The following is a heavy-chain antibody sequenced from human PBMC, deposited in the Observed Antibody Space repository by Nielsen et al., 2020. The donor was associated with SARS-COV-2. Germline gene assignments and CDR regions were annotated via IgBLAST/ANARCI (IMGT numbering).Heavy chain of an antibody. CDR1: RYTFTNNY. Sequence: ASVKVSCKASRYTFTNNYMHWVRQPPGQGLEWMGLINPTNGGPTYAQKFQGRVTMTRDTSTSTVYMELSSLRSDDTAVYYCARDSSGTYRRVDYWGQGTLVTVSS. CDR2: INPTNGGP. V-gene: IGHV1-46*01. J-gene: IGHJ4*02. CDR3: ARDSSGTYRRVDY. D-gene: IGHD3-22*01.